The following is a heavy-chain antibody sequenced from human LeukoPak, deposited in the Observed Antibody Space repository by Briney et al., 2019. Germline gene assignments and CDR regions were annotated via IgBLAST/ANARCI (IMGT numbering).Heavy chain of an antibody. Sequence: GGSLRLSCAASGFTFSSYWMSWVRQAPGKGLEWVANIKQDGSEKYYVDSVKGRFTISRDNAKNSLYLQMNSLRAEDTAVYYCARAPDYYGSGSYIYFDYRGQGTLVTVSS. D-gene: IGHD3-10*01. CDR3: ARAPDYYGSGSYIYFDY. J-gene: IGHJ4*02. CDR2: IKQDGSEK. CDR1: GFTFSSYW. V-gene: IGHV3-7*01.